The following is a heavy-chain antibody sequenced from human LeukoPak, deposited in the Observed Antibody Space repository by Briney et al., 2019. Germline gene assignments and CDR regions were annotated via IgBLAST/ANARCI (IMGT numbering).Heavy chain of an antibody. CDR1: GDTFSSYA. CDR2: IIPIFGIA. V-gene: IGHV1-69*04. CDR3: ARGGGYYSIPFDY. J-gene: IGHJ4*02. D-gene: IGHD3-22*01. Sequence: SVKVSCKASGDTFSSYAISWVRQAPGQGLEWMGRIIPIFGIANYAQKFQGRVTITADKSTSTAYMELSSLRSEDTAVYYCARGGGYYSIPFDYWGQGTLVTVSS.